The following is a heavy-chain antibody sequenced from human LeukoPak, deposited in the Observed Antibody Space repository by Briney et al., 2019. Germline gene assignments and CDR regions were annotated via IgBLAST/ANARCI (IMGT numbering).Heavy chain of an antibody. Sequence: SETLSLTCTVSGGSISSYYWSWIRQPPGKGLEWIGYIYYSGSTNYNPSLKSQVTISVDTSKNQFSLKLSSVTAADTAVYYCARDHGGSSGWSLNWFDPWGQGTLVTVSS. CDR3: ARDHGGSSGWSLNWFDP. CDR1: GGSISSYY. J-gene: IGHJ5*02. CDR2: IYYSGST. V-gene: IGHV4-59*01. D-gene: IGHD6-19*01.